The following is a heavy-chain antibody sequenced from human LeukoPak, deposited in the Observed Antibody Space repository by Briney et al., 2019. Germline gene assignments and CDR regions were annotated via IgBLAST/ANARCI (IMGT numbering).Heavy chain of an antibody. CDR1: GFTFSSYA. CDR3: ARDTHYYYDSSGYLLL. J-gene: IGHJ4*02. Sequence: GGSLRLSCAASGFTFSSYAMHWVRQAPGKGLEWAAVISYDGSNKYYADSVKGRFAISRDNSKNTLYLQMNSLRAEDTAVYYCARDTHYYYDSSGYLLLWGQGTLVTVSS. D-gene: IGHD3-22*01. V-gene: IGHV3-30*09. CDR2: ISYDGSNK.